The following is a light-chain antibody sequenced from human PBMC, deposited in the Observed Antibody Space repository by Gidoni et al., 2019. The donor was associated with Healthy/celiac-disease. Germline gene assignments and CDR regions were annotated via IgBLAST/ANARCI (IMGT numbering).Light chain of an antibody. CDR2: EVS. Sequence: QSALPQPPSASGSPGQSVTISCTGTSSDVGGYNYVTWYQHNPAKAPKLMIYEVSKRPSGVPDRFSGSKSGNTASLTVSGLQAEDEADYYCSSYAGSSDVVFGGGTKLTVL. V-gene: IGLV2-8*01. J-gene: IGLJ2*01. CDR1: SSDVGGYNY. CDR3: SSYAGSSDVV.